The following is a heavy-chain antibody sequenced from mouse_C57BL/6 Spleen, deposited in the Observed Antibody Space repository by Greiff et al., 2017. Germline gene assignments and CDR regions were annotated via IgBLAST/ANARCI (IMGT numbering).Heavy chain of an antibody. CDR2: INPYNGGT. CDR1: GYTFTDYY. J-gene: IGHJ2*01. CDR3: ARRGKWLPFDY. V-gene: IGHV1-19*01. D-gene: IGHD2-2*01. Sequence: VQLKQSGPVLVKPGASVKMSCKASGYTFTDYYMNWVKQSHGKSLEWIGVINPYNGGTSYNQKFKGKATLTVDKSSSTAYMELNSLTSEDSAVYYCARRGKWLPFDYWGQGTTLTVSS.